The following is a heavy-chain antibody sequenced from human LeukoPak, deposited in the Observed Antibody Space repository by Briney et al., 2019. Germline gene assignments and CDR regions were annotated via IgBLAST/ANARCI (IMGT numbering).Heavy chain of an antibody. CDR2: INHSGST. CDR1: GGSFSGYY. Sequence: SETLSLTCAVYGGSFSGYYWSWIRQPPGKGLEWIGEINHSGSTNYNPSLKSRVTISVDTSKNQFSLKLSSVTAADTAVYYCAACITIFGVVSNWFDPWGQGTLVTVSS. J-gene: IGHJ5*02. V-gene: IGHV4-34*01. CDR3: AACITIFGVVSNWFDP. D-gene: IGHD3-3*01.